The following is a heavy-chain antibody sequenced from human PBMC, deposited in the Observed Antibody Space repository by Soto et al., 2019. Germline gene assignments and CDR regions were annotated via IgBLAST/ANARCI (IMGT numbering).Heavy chain of an antibody. CDR1: GGSFSGYY. J-gene: IGHJ6*02. D-gene: IGHD6-6*01. CDR3: ARRIAARSPGYYGMDV. CDR2: INHSGST. V-gene: IGHV4-34*01. Sequence: QVQLQQWGAGLLKPSETLSLTCAVYGGSFSGYYWSWIRQPPGKGLEWIGEINHSGSTNYNPSLTSRVTISVDTSKNQFSLKLSSVTAADTAVYYCARRIAARSPGYYGMDVWGQGTTVTVSS.